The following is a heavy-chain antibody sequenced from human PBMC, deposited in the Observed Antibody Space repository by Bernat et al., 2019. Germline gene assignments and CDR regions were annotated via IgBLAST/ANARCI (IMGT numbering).Heavy chain of an antibody. V-gene: IGHV3-7*03. CDR1: GFTFSYYW. D-gene: IGHD6-13*01. CDR2: IKEDGSEK. J-gene: IGHJ4*02. Sequence: EVQLVESGGGLVQTGGSLRLSCTASGFTFSYYWMTWVRQAPGKGLEWVANIKEDGSEKYYVDSVKGRFTISRDNAKNSLYLQMSSLRTEDTSVYYCVRPPYSLSPFWGQGTLVTLSS. CDR3: VRPPYSLSPF.